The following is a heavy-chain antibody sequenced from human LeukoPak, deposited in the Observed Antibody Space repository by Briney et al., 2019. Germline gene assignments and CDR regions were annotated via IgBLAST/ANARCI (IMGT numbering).Heavy chain of an antibody. CDR1: GFTFSSYS. CDR2: ISSSSSYI. J-gene: IGHJ4*02. CDR3: ARDLESDIVLMVYAICGY. Sequence: GGSLRLSCAASGFTFSSYSMNWVRQAPGKGLEWVSSISSSSSYIYYADSVKGRSTISRDNAKNSLYLQMNSLRAEDTAVYYCARDLESDIVLMVYAICGYWGQGTLVTVSS. V-gene: IGHV3-21*01. D-gene: IGHD2-8*01.